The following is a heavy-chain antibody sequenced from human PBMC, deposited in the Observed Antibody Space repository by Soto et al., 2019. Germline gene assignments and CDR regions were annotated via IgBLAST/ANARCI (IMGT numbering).Heavy chain of an antibody. D-gene: IGHD6-13*01. Sequence: SETLSLTCTVSRGYVNTFHWSWVRQPAGKGLEWIGRIFPNGNTDYHPSLKSRVTLSIDTSKNQFSLRLNSVTAADTAVYYCARSGYSRSDCDHWGQGTLVTVSS. CDR3: ARSGYSRSDCDH. J-gene: IGHJ4*03. CDR1: RGYVNTFH. CDR2: IFPNGNT. V-gene: IGHV4-4*07.